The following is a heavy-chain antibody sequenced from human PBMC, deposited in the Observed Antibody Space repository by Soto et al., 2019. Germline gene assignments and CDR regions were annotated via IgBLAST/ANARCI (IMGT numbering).Heavy chain of an antibody. CDR2: ISDTGGDT. CDR3: VRDLYRSATMPCLDH. J-gene: IGHJ4*02. Sequence: RLSCEASGFTFIDYAMSWVRQAPGKGLEWVTSISDTGGDTFYADSMNGRFTISRDNSKNTLHLQINSLRAEDTAIYYCVRDLYRSATMPCLDHWGQGTLVTAPQ. CDR1: GFTFIDYA. V-gene: IGHV3-23*01. D-gene: IGHD1-1*01.